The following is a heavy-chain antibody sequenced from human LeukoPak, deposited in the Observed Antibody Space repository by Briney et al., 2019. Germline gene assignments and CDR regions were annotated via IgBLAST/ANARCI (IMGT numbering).Heavy chain of an antibody. CDR1: GFTFSDYY. V-gene: IGHV3-11*01. CDR3: AKLYYVWGSYRYTELDY. D-gene: IGHD3-16*02. CDR2: ISSSGSTI. J-gene: IGHJ4*02. Sequence: GSLRLSCAASGFTFSDYYMSWIRQAPGKGLEWVSYISSSGSTIYYADSVKGRFTISRDNYKNTLYLQMNSLRAEDTAVYYCAKLYYVWGSYRYTELDYWGQGTLVTVSS.